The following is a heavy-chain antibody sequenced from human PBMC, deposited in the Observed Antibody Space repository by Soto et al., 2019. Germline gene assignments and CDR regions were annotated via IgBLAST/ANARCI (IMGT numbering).Heavy chain of an antibody. CDR2: ISGSGGST. J-gene: IGHJ5*02. Sequence: GGSLSLSCAASGFTFSSYAMSWVRQAPGKGLEWVSAISGSGGSTYYADSVKGRFTISRDNSKNTLYLQMNSLRAEDTAVYYCAKDRIAARPRYNWFDPWGQGTLVTVSS. V-gene: IGHV3-23*01. CDR3: AKDRIAARPRYNWFDP. CDR1: GFTFSSYA. D-gene: IGHD6-6*01.